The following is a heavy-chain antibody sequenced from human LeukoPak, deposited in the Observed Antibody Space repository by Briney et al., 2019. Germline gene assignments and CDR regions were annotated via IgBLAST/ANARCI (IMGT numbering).Heavy chain of an antibody. V-gene: IGHV4-61*02. CDR3: ARGPSVAAAGVDY. CDR1: GGSISSSSYY. Sequence: SETLSLTCTVSGGSISSSSYYWSWIRQPAGKGLEWVGRIYTSGSTNYNPSLKSRVTMSVDTSKNQFSLKLSSVTAADTAVYYCARGPSVAAAGVDYWGQGTLVTVSS. CDR2: IYTSGST. D-gene: IGHD6-13*01. J-gene: IGHJ4*02.